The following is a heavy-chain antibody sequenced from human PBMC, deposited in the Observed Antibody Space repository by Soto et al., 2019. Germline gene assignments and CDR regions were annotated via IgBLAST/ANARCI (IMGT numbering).Heavy chain of an antibody. CDR3: AKEMGDYYDSSGSLFDP. Sequence: GGSLSLSCAASGFTFSSYVMSWVRQAPGQGLEWVSAISGSGGNTYYADSVKGRFTISRDNSKNTLFLQMNSLIAEDTALYFCAKEMGDYYDSSGSLFDPWGQGTLVTVSS. V-gene: IGHV3-23*01. J-gene: IGHJ5*02. D-gene: IGHD3-22*01. CDR1: GFTFSSYV. CDR2: ISGSGGNT.